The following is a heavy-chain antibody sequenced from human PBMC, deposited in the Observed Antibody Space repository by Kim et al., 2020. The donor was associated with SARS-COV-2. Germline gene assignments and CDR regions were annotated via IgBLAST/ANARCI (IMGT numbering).Heavy chain of an antibody. Sequence: SETLSLTCAVYGGSFSGYYWSWIRQPPGKGLEWIGEINHSGSTNYNPSLKSRVTISVDTSKNQFSLKLSSVTAADTAVYYCARPHPGVRGVIPKSGMDVWGQGTTVTVSS. V-gene: IGHV4-34*01. J-gene: IGHJ6*02. CDR3: ARPHPGVRGVIPKSGMDV. CDR2: INHSGST. CDR1: GGSFSGYY. D-gene: IGHD3-10*01.